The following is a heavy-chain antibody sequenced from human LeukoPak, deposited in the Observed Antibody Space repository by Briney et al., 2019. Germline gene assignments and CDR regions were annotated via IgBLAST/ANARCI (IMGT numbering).Heavy chain of an antibody. V-gene: IGHV3-11*05. CDR2: ISSSSSYT. J-gene: IGHJ4*02. Sequence: KPGGSLRLSCAASGFSFSDYYMSWIRQAPGKGLEWVSYISSSSSYTNHADSVKGRFTISRDNAKNSLYLQMNSLRAEDTAVYYCARAKRYSYVEHWGQGTLVTVSS. CDR1: GFSFSDYY. D-gene: IGHD5-18*01. CDR3: ARAKRYSYVEH.